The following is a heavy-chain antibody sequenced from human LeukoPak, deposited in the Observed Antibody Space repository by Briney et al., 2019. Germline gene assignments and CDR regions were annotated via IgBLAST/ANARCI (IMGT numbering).Heavy chain of an antibody. J-gene: IGHJ4*02. CDR3: AATYYYDSSGYYWVRYIDY. CDR2: IIPILGIA. V-gene: IGHV1-69*04. D-gene: IGHD3-22*01. Sequence: ASVKVSCKASGGTFSSYAISWVRQAPGQVLEWMGRIIPILGIANYAQKFQGRVTITADKSTSTAYMELSSLRSEDTAVYYCAATYYYDSSGYYWVRYIDYWGQGTLVTVSS. CDR1: GGTFSSYA.